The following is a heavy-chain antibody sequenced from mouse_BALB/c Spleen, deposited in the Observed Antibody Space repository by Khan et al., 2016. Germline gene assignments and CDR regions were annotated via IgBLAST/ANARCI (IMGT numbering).Heavy chain of an antibody. CDR3: ARDENYRYDGFAY. J-gene: IGHJ3*01. CDR1: GFSLTHYG. V-gene: IGHV2-9*02. D-gene: IGHD2-14*01. CDR2: IWAGGST. Sequence: VQLQESGPGLVAPSQSLSITCTVSGFSLTHYGVHWVRQPPGKGLEWLGIIWAGGSTNYNSALMSRLSISKDNSKSQVSLKMNSLQTDDTAMYYYARDENYRYDGFAYWGQGTLVTVSA.